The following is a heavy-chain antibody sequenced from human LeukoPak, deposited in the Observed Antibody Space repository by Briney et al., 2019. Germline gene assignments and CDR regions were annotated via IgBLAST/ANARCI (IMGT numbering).Heavy chain of an antibody. Sequence: SGPTLVNPTQTLTLTCTFSGFSLNTLGAGVAWIRQPPGKARQRLALIFWDGDKRYSPSLKSRLTLTKDTSKSQVVLTMTHMDPVDTGTYYCAHTHYYGSGLDHWGQGTLVTVSS. D-gene: IGHD3-10*01. CDR1: GFSLNTLGAG. CDR3: AHTHYYGSGLDH. J-gene: IGHJ5*02. V-gene: IGHV2-5*02. CDR2: IFWDGDK.